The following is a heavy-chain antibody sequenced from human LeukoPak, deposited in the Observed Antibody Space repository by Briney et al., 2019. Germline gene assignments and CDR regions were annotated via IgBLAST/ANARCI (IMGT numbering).Heavy chain of an antibody. J-gene: IGHJ4*02. D-gene: IGHD3-10*01. CDR1: GYTFTSYG. V-gene: IGHV1-18*01. Sequence: ASVKVSCKASGYTFTSYGISWVRQAPGQGLEWMGWISAYNGNTNYAQKLQGRVTMTTDTSTSTAYMELRSLRSDDTAVYYCARSARVRGVIYKSGFDYWGQGTLVTVSS. CDR3: ARSARVRGVIYKSGFDY. CDR2: ISAYNGNT.